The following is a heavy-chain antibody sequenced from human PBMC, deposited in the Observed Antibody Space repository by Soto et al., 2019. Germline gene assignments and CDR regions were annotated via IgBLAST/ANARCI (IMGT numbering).Heavy chain of an antibody. V-gene: IGHV1-69*12. CDR1: GGTFGNSA. Sequence: QVQLVQSGAEVKQPGSSVTVSCKASGGTFGNSAISWVRQAPGQGLEWMGGIIPIFPTPDYAQKFQGRVTITADESTSTAYMELTTPRSQGPAVYYSARNKDLQPVARNYYYGIDVWGQGTTVTV. J-gene: IGHJ6*02. CDR3: ARNKDLQPVARNYYYGIDV. D-gene: IGHD1-1*01. CDR2: IIPIFPTP.